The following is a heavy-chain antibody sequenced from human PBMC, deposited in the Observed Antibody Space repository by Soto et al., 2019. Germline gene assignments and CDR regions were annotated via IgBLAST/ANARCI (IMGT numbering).Heavy chain of an antibody. Sequence: EVQLLESGGGLEQPGGSLRLSCAASGFTFSSYAMSWVLQAPGKGLEWVSIISVSGDITYYADSVKGRFTISRDNSKNTLYLQMNSLRAEDTALYYCAKGVVAAATNRPSDYWGRGTLVTVSS. CDR3: AKGVVAAATNRPSDY. V-gene: IGHV3-23*01. J-gene: IGHJ4*02. CDR2: ISVSGDIT. D-gene: IGHD2-15*01. CDR1: GFTFSSYA.